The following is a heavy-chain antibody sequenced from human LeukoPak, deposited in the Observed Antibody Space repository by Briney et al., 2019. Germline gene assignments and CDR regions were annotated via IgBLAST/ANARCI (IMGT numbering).Heavy chain of an antibody. CDR1: GYTFTSYD. Sequence: ASVKVSCKASGYTFTSYDINWVRQATGQGLEWMGWMNPNSGNTGYAQKFQGRVTMTRNTSISTAYMELSSLRSEDTAVYYCAGGLGVYYDSSGYSSPLGYWGQGTLVTVSS. CDR2: MNPNSGNT. CDR3: AGGLGVYYDSSGYSSPLGY. J-gene: IGHJ4*02. V-gene: IGHV1-8*01. D-gene: IGHD3-22*01.